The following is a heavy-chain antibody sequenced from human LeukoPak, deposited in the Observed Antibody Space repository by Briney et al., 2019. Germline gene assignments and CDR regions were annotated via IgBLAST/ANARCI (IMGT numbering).Heavy chain of an antibody. CDR1: GFTLSSYA. D-gene: IGHD6-19*01. J-gene: IGHJ4*02. CDR3: AKVRQWLPDFDY. Sequence: GGSLRLSCAASGFTLSSYAMSWVRQAPGKGLEWVSAISGSGGSTYYADSVKGRFTISRDNSKNTLYLQMNSLRAEDTAVYYCAKVRQWLPDFDYWGQGTLVTVSS. CDR2: ISGSGGST. V-gene: IGHV3-23*01.